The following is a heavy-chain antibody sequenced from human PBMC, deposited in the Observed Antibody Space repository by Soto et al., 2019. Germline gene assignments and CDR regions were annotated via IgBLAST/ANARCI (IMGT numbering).Heavy chain of an antibody. J-gene: IGHJ4*02. V-gene: IGHV1-3*01. Sequence: GASVKVSSTVSGYTFTSYAMHWVRQAPGQRLEWMGCFNAEDGETNYSEKFQGRVTMNEDTSTDTAYIELRSLRSGDTAVHYCATGKYYYGSGSYFPLFGYWGQGTLVTVSS. CDR3: ATGKYYYGSGSYFPLFGY. CDR2: FNAEDGET. D-gene: IGHD3-10*01. CDR1: GYTFTSYA.